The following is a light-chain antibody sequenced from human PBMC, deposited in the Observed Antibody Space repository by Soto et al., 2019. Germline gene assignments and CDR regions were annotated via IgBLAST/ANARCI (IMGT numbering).Light chain of an antibody. J-gene: IGKJ1*01. CDR1: QTIDNT. Sequence: EIVMTQSPATLSLSPGERATLSCRASQTIDNTLAWYQRKPGQAPRLLIYDASTRATGVPARFSGSGSGTDFTLTISSLQSEDFAVYYCQQYNNWPETFGQGTRWIS. CDR3: QQYNNWPET. CDR2: DAS. V-gene: IGKV3-15*01.